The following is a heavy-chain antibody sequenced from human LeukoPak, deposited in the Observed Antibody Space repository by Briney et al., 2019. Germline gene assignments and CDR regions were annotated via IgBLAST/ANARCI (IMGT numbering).Heavy chain of an antibody. J-gene: IGHJ6*03. D-gene: IGHD4-11*01. Sequence: ASVNVSCKASGYTFTSHDINWVRQATGQGLEWMGWMNPNSGNTGYAQKFQGRVTITRNSTISTAYMELSSLRSEDTAVYYCARGPACSNYGAYYYYYMDFWGKGTLVTVSS. CDR1: GYTFTSHD. V-gene: IGHV1-8*01. CDR2: MNPNSGNT. CDR3: ARGPACSNYGAYYYYYMDF.